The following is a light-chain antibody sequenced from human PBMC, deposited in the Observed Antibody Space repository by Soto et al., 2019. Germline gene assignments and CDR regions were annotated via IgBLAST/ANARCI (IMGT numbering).Light chain of an antibody. CDR2: RNN. V-gene: IGLV1-47*01. Sequence: QSVLTQPPSASGTPGQRVTISCSGSSSNIGGYYVSWYQQLPGTAPKVLIYRNNQRPSGVPDRFSGSKSGTSASLAICGLRSDDEADYYCAAWDDSLSGYVFGTGTKLTVL. CDR3: AAWDDSLSGYV. J-gene: IGLJ1*01. CDR1: SSNIGGYY.